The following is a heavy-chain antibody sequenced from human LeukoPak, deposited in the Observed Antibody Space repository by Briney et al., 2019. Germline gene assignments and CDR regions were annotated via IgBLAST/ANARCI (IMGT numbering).Heavy chain of an antibody. Sequence: PSQTLSLTCTVSGGSISSGDYYWSWIRQPPGKGLEWIGYIYYSGSTYYNPSLKSRVTISVGTSKNQISLKLSSVTAADTAVYYCAGFSSGSSMPFDYWGQGTLVTVSS. J-gene: IGHJ4*02. CDR2: IYYSGST. CDR1: GGSISSGDYY. CDR3: AGFSSGSSMPFDY. D-gene: IGHD1-26*01. V-gene: IGHV4-30-4*08.